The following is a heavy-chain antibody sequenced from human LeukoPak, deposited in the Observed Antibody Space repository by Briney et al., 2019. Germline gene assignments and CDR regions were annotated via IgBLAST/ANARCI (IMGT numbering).Heavy chain of an antibody. CDR3: ARRGYSYGYMRYFDY. J-gene: IGHJ4*02. V-gene: IGHV1-8*01. CDR1: GYTFTSYD. CDR2: MNPNSGNT. D-gene: IGHD5-18*01. Sequence: ASVKVSCKASGYTFTSYDINWVRQAAGLGLEWMGWMNPNSGNTGYAQKFQGRVTMTRNTYISTAYMELSSLRSEDTAVYYCARRGYSYGYMRYFDYWGQGTLVTVSS.